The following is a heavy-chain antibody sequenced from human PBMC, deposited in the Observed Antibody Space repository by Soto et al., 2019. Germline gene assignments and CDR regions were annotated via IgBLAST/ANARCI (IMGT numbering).Heavy chain of an antibody. CDR2: INHSGST. CDR3: ARDLFNWNDYYYYYYGMDV. D-gene: IGHD1-1*01. J-gene: IGHJ6*02. V-gene: IGHV4-34*01. Sequence: SDTLSLTCAVYGGSFSGYYWSWIRQPPGKGLEWIGEINHSGSTNYNPSLKSRVTISVDTSKNQFSLKLSSVTAADTAVYYCARDLFNWNDYYYYYYGMDVWGQGTTVTVSS. CDR1: GGSFSGYY.